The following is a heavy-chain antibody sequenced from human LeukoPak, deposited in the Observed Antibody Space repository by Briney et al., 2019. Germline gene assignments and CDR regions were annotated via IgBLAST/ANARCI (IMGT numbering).Heavy chain of an antibody. CDR2: IYHSGST. V-gene: IGHV4-38-2*02. CDR3: ASSALLYGKYYFDY. D-gene: IGHD2-8*01. Sequence: SETLSLTCTVSGYSISSGYYWGWIRQPPGKGLEWIGSIYHSGSTYYNPSLKSRVTISVDTSKNQFSLKLSSVTAADTAVYYCASSALLYGKYYFDYWGQGTLVTVSS. J-gene: IGHJ4*02. CDR1: GYSISSGYY.